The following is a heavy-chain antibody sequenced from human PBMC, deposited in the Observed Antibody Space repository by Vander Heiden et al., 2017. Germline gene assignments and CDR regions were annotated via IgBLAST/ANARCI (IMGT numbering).Heavy chain of an antibody. CDR2: IGGSGGSK. J-gene: IGHJ4*02. D-gene: IGHD5-18*01. CDR3: AKDRGYSYGWDY. Sequence: EVQLLESGGGWVQSGGSLRLSGAASGFTFSSEAMGWVRKAQGKGLEWVAAIGGSGGSKYNEDSVKGRFTISRDNSKNTLYLQMNSLRAEDTAVYYCAKDRGYSYGWDYWGQGTLVTVSS. V-gene: IGHV3-23*01. CDR1: GFTFSSEA.